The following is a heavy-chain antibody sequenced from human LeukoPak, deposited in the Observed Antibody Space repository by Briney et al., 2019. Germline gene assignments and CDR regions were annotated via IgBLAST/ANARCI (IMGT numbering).Heavy chain of an antibody. J-gene: IGHJ4*02. CDR3: ARGGGDSYGFDY. Sequence: ASVKVSCKASGYTFTGYYMHWVRQAPGQGLEWMGWINPNSGGTNYAQKFQGRVTMTRDTSISTAYMELNGLRSDDTAVYYCARGGGDSYGFDYWGQGTLVTVSS. D-gene: IGHD5-18*01. V-gene: IGHV1-2*02. CDR2: INPNSGGT. CDR1: GYTFTGYY.